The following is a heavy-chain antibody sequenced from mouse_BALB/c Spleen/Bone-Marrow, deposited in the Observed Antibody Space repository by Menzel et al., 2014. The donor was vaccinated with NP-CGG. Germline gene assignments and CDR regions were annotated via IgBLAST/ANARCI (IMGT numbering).Heavy chain of an antibody. CDR1: GFAFSSYD. Sequence: EVKVVESGGGLVKPGGSLKLSCAASGFAFSSYDMSWVRQTPEKRLEWVAYISSGGGSTYYPDTVKGRFTISRDNAKNTLYLQMSSLESEDTAMYYCAREVLRDYFDYWGQGTTLTVSS. CDR3: AREVLRDYFDY. CDR2: ISSGGGST. J-gene: IGHJ2*01. V-gene: IGHV5-12-1*01. D-gene: IGHD1-1*01.